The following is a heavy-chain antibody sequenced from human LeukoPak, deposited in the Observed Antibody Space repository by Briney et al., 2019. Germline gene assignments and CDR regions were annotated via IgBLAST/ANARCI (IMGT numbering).Heavy chain of an antibody. Sequence: ASVKVSCKASGGTLSSYALNWVRQAPGQGLEWIGRIIPIFAIVNYAQNFQGRVTITADKSTNTAYMELNSLRFEDTAFYYCARADSSGYSLDENFDYWGQGTLVTVSS. J-gene: IGHJ4*02. D-gene: IGHD3-22*01. V-gene: IGHV1-69*04. CDR3: ARADSSGYSLDENFDY. CDR1: GGTLSSYA. CDR2: IIPIFAIV.